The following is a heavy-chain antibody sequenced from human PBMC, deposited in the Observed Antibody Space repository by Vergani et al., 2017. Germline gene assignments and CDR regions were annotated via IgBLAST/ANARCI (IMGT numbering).Heavy chain of an antibody. J-gene: IGHJ4*02. CDR3: ATDKMIGRWMQFVY. V-gene: IGHV3-21*01. CDR2: INSRSNYI. Sequence: EVQLVESGGGLGKPGGSLRLSCAASGFTFSTYSMNWVRQAPGKGLEWVSTINSRSNYIHYADSVKGRFIISRDNADNSVYQQMNRLRVEDTAVYYCATDKMIGRWMQFVYWGQGTLVSVSS. D-gene: IGHD5-24*01. CDR1: GFTFSTYS.